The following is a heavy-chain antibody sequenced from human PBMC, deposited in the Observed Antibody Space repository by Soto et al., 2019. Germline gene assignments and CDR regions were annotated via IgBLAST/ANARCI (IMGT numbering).Heavy chain of an antibody. J-gene: IGHJ3*01. Sequence: SETLSLTCTVPGGSISRYYWNWIRQPPGKGLEWIGFVYYSGSTSYYPSLKSRVTISIDTSKNQFSLKLSSVTAADTAVCYCAAALSGTGAFDFWGQGTLVTVSS. CDR3: AAALSGTGAFDF. D-gene: IGHD6-13*01. V-gene: IGHV4-59*08. CDR2: VYYSGST. CDR1: GGSISRYY.